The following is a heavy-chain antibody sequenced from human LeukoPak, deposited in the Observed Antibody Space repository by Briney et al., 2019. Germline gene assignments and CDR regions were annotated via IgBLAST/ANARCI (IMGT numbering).Heavy chain of an antibody. D-gene: IGHD2-2*01. V-gene: IGHV4-59*01. CDR1: GGSISSYY. Sequence: SETLSLTCTVSGGSISSYYWSWIRQPPGKGLEWIGYIYYSGSTSYNPSLKSRVTISVDTSKNQISLKVRSVTAADTAVYYCARTTEDCSSTSCYQYWLDPWGQGTLVTVSS. J-gene: IGHJ5*02. CDR3: ARTTEDCSSTSCYQYWLDP. CDR2: IYYSGST.